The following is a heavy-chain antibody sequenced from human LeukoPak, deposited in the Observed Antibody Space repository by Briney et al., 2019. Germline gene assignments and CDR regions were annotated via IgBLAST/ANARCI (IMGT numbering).Heavy chain of an antibody. V-gene: IGHV3-7*03. CDR2: INQDGTDK. Sequence: GGSLRLSCAASGFTFTTYWMSRIRQAPGKGLEWAANINQDGTDKYYVDSVKGRFTFSRDNAQNSLYLQMSSLRVEDTAVYYCVTYSTGLYKGLEFWGQGTQVTVSS. J-gene: IGHJ4*02. CDR3: VTYSTGLYKGLEF. CDR1: GFTFTTYW. D-gene: IGHD2-8*02.